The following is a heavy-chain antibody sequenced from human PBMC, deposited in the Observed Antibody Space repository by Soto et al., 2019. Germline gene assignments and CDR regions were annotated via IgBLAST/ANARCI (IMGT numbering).Heavy chain of an antibody. D-gene: IGHD5-12*01. Sequence: GYSLKISCKGSGYSFTSYWIGWVRQMPGKGLEWMGIIYPGDSATRSSPSFPVQVTISADTSISTAYLQWSSLKASDTAMYYCARVYVDIVAKQYFERWGQGTLVTVSS. J-gene: IGHJ1*01. CDR3: ARVYVDIVAKQYFER. V-gene: IGHV5-51*01. CDR1: GYSFTSYW. CDR2: IYPGDSAT.